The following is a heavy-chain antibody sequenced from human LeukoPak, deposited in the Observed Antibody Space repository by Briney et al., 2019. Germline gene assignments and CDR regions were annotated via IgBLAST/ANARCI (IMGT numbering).Heavy chain of an antibody. D-gene: IGHD2-2*01. J-gene: IGHJ4*02. V-gene: IGHV3-30*18. Sequence: PGRSLRLSCAASGFTFSSYGMHWVRQAPGKGLEWVAVISYDGSNKYYADSVKGRFTISRDNSKNTLYLQMNSLRAEDTAVYYCAKGLEGYCSSTSRPYFDYWGQGTLVTVSS. CDR1: GFTFSSYG. CDR2: ISYDGSNK. CDR3: AKGLEGYCSSTSRPYFDY.